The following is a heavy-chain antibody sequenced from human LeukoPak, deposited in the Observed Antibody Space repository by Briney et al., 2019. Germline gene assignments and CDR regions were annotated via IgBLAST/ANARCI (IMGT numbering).Heavy chain of an antibody. CDR3: ARDRSGFYSVDY. V-gene: IGHV3-30-3*01. CDR1: GFTFSENN. Sequence: GMSLRLSCAASGFTFSENNVHWVRQAPGKGLEWVALLSNDGNSYAYADSVKGRFTLSGDKSKTTLYLQMNSLRAEDTAVYYCARDRSGFYSVDYWGQGTLVTVSS. CDR2: LSNDGNSY. D-gene: IGHD5-12*01. J-gene: IGHJ4*02.